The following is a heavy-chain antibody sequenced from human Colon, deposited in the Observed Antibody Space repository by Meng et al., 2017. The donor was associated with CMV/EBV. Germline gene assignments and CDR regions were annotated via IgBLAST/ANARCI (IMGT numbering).Heavy chain of an antibody. D-gene: IGHD2-2*01. CDR3: ARDVLGSCKGTSCYRLNP. Sequence: GESLKISCAASGFTFSSHWMHWIRQVPGKGLVWVSHINSDGSTTSHADSVKGRFTISRDNTKNTLYLQMNSLRAEDTAVYYCARDVLGSCKGTSCYRLNPWGQGTLVTVSS. J-gene: IGHJ5*02. V-gene: IGHV3-74*01. CDR2: INSDGSTT. CDR1: GFTFSSHW.